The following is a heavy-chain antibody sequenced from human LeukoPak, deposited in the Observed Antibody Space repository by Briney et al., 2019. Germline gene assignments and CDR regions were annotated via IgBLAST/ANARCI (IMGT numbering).Heavy chain of an antibody. CDR1: GFTFSNYA. Sequence: PGRSLRLSCAASGFTFSNYAMHWVRQAPGKGLEWVAVISYDGSNKYYADSVKGRFTISRDNSKNTLYLQMNSLRAEDTAVYYCARDSGMIFDYWGQGTLVTVSS. CDR2: ISYDGSNK. J-gene: IGHJ4*02. CDR3: ARDSGMIFDY. V-gene: IGHV3-30-3*01. D-gene: IGHD3-10*01.